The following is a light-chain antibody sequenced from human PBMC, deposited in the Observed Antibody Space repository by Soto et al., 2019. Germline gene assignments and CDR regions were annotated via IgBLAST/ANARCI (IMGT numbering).Light chain of an antibody. CDR3: HQCDSSPWT. J-gene: IGKJ1*01. CDR1: QSLSSNN. CDR2: GAS. V-gene: IGKV3-20*01. Sequence: EIVLIQSPGTLSLSPGERATLSCRAIQSLSSNNLAWYQQKPGQAPRLLIYGASSRATGIPDRFSGSGSGTDFTLTISRLEPEDFAVFYCHQCDSSPWTFGQGTKVEIK.